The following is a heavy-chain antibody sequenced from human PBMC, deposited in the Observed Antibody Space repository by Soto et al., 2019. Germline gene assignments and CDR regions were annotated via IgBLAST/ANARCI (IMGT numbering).Heavy chain of an antibody. Sequence: GPLRLSCAASGFSVRTNYMSWVRQAPGKGLEWVSSINDSGDTYYGDSVKGRFTISRDNSKNTLYLQVNSLSAEDTAVYYCAKRVAYSSSSAYFDYWAQGTLVTVSS. CDR1: GFSVRTNY. CDR2: INDSGDT. J-gene: IGHJ4*02. D-gene: IGHD6-6*01. V-gene: IGHV3-53*01. CDR3: AKRVAYSSSSAYFDY.